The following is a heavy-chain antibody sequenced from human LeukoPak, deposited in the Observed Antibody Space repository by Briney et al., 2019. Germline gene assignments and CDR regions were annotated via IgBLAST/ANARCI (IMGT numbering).Heavy chain of an antibody. V-gene: IGHV3-30-3*01. J-gene: IGHJ4*02. CDR3: ARDPSGYSYYFDY. Sequence: PGGSLRLSCAASGFTFSSYAMHWVRQAPGKGLEWVAVISYDGSNKYYADSVKGQFTISRDNSKNTLYLQMNSLRAEDTAVYYCARDPSGYSYYFDYWGQGTLVTVSS. CDR2: ISYDGSNK. CDR1: GFTFSSYA. D-gene: IGHD3-22*01.